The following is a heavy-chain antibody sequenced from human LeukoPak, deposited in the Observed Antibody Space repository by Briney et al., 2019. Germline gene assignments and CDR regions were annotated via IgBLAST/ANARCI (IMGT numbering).Heavy chain of an antibody. J-gene: IGHJ6*02. D-gene: IGHD1-26*01. Sequence: SETLSLTCTVSGGSISSSSYYWGWIRQPPGKGLEWIGSIYHSGSTYYNPSLKSRVTISVDTSKNQFSLKLSSVTAADTAVYYCARDLGTGYGMDVWGQGTTVTVSS. CDR2: IYHSGST. V-gene: IGHV4-39*07. CDR3: ARDLGTGYGMDV. CDR1: GGSISSSSYY.